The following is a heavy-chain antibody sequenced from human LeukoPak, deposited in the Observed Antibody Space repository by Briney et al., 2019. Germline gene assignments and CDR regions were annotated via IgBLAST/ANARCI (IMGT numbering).Heavy chain of an antibody. CDR1: GGTFSSYA. CDR2: IIPIFGTA. J-gene: IGHJ6*03. CDR3: ASSVVTTDYYYMDV. V-gene: IGHV1-69*05. Sequence: GASVKVSCKASGGTFSSYAISWVRQAPGQGLEWMGGIIPIFGTANYAQKFQGRVMITTGESTSTAYMELSSLRSEDTAVYYCASSVVTTDYYYMDVWGKGTTVTVSS. D-gene: IGHD4-11*01.